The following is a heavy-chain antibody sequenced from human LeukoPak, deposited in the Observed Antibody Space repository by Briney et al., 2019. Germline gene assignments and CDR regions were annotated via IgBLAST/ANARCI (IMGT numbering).Heavy chain of an antibody. CDR1: GFTFSSYS. CDR2: ISSSSSYI. CDR3: ARRAIYQLLIDY. V-gene: IGHV3-21*04. Sequence: GSLRLSCAASGFTFSSYSMNWVRQAPGKGLEWVSSISSSSSYIYYADSVKGRFTISRDNAKNSLYLQMNSLRAEDTAVYYCARRAIYQLLIDYWGQGTLVTVSS. J-gene: IGHJ4*02. D-gene: IGHD2-2*01.